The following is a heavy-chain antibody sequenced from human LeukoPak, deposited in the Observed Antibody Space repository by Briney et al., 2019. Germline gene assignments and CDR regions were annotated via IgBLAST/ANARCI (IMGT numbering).Heavy chain of an antibody. J-gene: IGHJ5*02. D-gene: IGHD2-2*01. Sequence: SETLSLTCTVSGGSISSSSYYWGWIRQPPGKGLEWIGSIYYSGSTYYNPSLKSRVTISVDTSKNQFSLKLSSVTAADTAVYYCARWGKYQQPPGSWFDPWGQGTLVTVSS. CDR1: GGSISSSSYY. V-gene: IGHV4-39*01. CDR3: ARWGKYQQPPGSWFDP. CDR2: IYYSGST.